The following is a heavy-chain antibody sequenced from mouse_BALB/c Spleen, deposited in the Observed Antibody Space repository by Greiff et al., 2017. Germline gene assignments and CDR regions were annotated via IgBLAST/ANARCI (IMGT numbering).Heavy chain of an antibody. CDR1: GYSITSDYA. V-gene: IGHV3-2*02. CDR2: ISYSGST. D-gene: IGHD1-2*01. Sequence: EVKLVESGPGLVKPSQSLSLTCTVTGYSITSDYAWNWIRQFPGNKLEWMGYISYSGSTSYNPSLKSRISITRDTSKNQFFLQLNSVTTEDTATYYCARFTTAPAWFAYWGQGTLVTVSA. J-gene: IGHJ3*01. CDR3: ARFTTAPAWFAY.